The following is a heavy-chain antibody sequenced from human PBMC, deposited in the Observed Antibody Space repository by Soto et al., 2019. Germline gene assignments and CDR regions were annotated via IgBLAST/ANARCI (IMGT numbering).Heavy chain of an antibody. Sequence: GGSLRLSCAASGFTFNKYYMNWVRQAPGKGLEWISSISGSGFKKYYADSVKGRFTISRDNSKSTVYLELNNLSAEDTAVYHCAKNQGVELVPLATVDWFDPWGQGSVVTVSS. J-gene: IGHJ5*02. V-gene: IGHV3-23*01. CDR2: ISGSGFKK. CDR1: GFTFNKYY. CDR3: AKNQGVELVPLATVDWFDP. D-gene: IGHD1-26*01.